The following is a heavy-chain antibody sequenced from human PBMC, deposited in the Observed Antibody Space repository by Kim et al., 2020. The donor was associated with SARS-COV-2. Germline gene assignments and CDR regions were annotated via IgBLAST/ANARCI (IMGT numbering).Heavy chain of an antibody. CDR3: ARGPIEEGIRATKGDFDV. J-gene: IGHJ3*01. CDR1: GFTFSSYD. D-gene: IGHD6-13*01. CDR2: IGSKADT. Sequence: GGSLRLSCAASGFTFSSYDMHWVRQGTEKGLEWVSSIGSKADTLYQDSVKDRFTTFRENAKDSFYSQLNSLRAEDTAVYYCARGPIEEGIRATKGDFDV. V-gene: IGHV3-13*04.